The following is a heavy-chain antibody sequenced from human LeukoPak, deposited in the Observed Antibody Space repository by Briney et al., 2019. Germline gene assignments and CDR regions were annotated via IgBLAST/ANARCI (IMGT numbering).Heavy chain of an antibody. Sequence: ASVKLSRNSSGYTFTIYYVHGVRDPPAQGLVRKGIISTGGGSRSYAQKLQGRVTMTRDTSTSTVYMELSSLRSEDTAVYYCAREAAAGLDYWGQGTLVTVSS. D-gene: IGHD6-13*01. CDR2: ISTGGGSR. J-gene: IGHJ4*02. V-gene: IGHV1-46*04. CDR1: GYTFTIYY. CDR3: AREAAAGLDY.